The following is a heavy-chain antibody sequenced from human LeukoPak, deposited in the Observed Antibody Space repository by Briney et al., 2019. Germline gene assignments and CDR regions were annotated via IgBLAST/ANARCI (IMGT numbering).Heavy chain of an antibody. CDR3: AGWDPLDY. CDR2: IYYSGST. D-gene: IGHD1-26*01. J-gene: IGHJ4*02. CDR1: GGSISSSSYY. V-gene: IGHV4-39*01. Sequence: SETLSLTCTVSGGSISSSSYYWGWFREPPGKGLEWIGSIYYSGSTYYDPSLKRRVTISVDTCKKQFCLKLRSVTVADSAVFHFAGWDPLDYWGQGTLVTVSS.